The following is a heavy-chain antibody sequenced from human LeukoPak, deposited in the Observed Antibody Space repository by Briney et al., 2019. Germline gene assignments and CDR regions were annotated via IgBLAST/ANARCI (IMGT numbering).Heavy chain of an antibody. V-gene: IGHV3-48*03. D-gene: IGHD5-18*01. J-gene: IGHJ4*02. Sequence: GSPRLSWAGSGFTFRRCEINLVRQAPGKGLEGVSYISSTGSDMYYADSVKGRFTISRDNAKNSLYLQMNSLRAEDTAVYCCARLDTPMALYYFDYWGQGTLVTVSS. CDR1: GFTFRRCE. CDR3: ARLDTPMALYYFDY. CDR2: ISSTGSDM.